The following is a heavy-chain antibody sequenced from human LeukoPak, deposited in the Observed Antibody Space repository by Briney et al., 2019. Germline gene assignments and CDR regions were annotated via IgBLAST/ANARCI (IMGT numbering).Heavy chain of an antibody. Sequence: PSQTLSLTCTVSGDSITSGDYYWSWIRQPPGKGLEWIGYIFHSGIAYYHPSLKSRVSISVETSKNRFSLNLNFVTAADTGLYFCARAVEASLQPRFDPWGLGILVTVSS. CDR3: ARAVEASLQPRFDP. CDR2: IFHSGIA. D-gene: IGHD3-16*02. J-gene: IGHJ5*02. CDR1: GDSITSGDYY. V-gene: IGHV4-30-4*08.